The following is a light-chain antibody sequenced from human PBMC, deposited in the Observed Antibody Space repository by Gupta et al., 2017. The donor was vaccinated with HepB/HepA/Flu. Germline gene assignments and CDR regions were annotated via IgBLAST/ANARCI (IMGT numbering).Light chain of an antibody. J-gene: IGKJ4*01. CDR3: QQYDSNSPLT. CDR1: QSISTW. V-gene: IGKV1-5*03. Sequence: DIQMTPSPSTLSASVGDRVTITCRASQSISTWLAWYQQKPGKAPKLLIYKVSSLESGVPSRFSSGGSGTEFTLTISSRQQDDYATYFCQQYDSNSPLTFGGGTKVEIK. CDR2: KVS.